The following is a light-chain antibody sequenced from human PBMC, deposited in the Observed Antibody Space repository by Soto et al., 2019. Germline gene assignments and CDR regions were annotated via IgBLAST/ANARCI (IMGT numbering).Light chain of an antibody. Sequence: QSALTQPASVSGSPGQSITISCTGTSSNVGSYKLVSWYQQHPGKAPKLMIFEVNKRPSGVSNRFSGSKSGNTASLTISGLKVEDEADYYCCAYTARSTLVFGGGTKLTVL. CDR1: SSNVGSYKL. J-gene: IGLJ3*02. V-gene: IGLV2-23*02. CDR3: CAYTARSTLV. CDR2: EVN.